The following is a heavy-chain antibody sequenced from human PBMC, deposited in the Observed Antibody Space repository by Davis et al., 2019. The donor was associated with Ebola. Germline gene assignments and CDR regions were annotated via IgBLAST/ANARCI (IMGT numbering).Heavy chain of an antibody. V-gene: IGHV3-21*01. CDR1: GFTFSSYS. Sequence: GESLNISCASSGFTFSSYSMNWLRQAPGKGLEWVPSISSSSSYIYYADSVKGRFTISRDNAKNSLYLQMNSLRAEDTAVYYCARRGHIVVVVAAVDYWGQGTLVTVSS. D-gene: IGHD2-15*01. CDR3: ARRGHIVVVVAAVDY. J-gene: IGHJ4*02. CDR2: ISSSSSYI.